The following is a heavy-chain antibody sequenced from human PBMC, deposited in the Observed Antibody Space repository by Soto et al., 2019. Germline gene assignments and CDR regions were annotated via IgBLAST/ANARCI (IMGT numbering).Heavy chain of an antibody. CDR1: GFTFVSYS. V-gene: IGHV3-21*01. CDR3: ASLPTMVRGVISPPFDY. D-gene: IGHD3-10*01. Sequence: WGSLRLSCAASGFTFVSYSISCVRHSPLKWLEWVSSISSSSSYIYYADSVKGRFTISRDNAKNSLYLQMNSLRAEDTAVYYCASLPTMVRGVISPPFDYWGQGTLVTVSS. CDR2: ISSSSSYI. J-gene: IGHJ4*02.